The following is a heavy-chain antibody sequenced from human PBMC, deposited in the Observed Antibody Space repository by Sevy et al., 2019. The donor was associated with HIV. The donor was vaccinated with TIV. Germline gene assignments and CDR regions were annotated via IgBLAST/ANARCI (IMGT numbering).Heavy chain of an antibody. Sequence: ASVKVSCKASGYTFTTYDINWVRQATGQGLEWMGWMNPNSGNTGYAQKFQGRVTMTRNTSIEAAYMELSSLRSEDTAVYYCARFLSTSYYYYHAMDVWGQGTTVTVSS. CDR3: ARFLSTSYYYYHAMDV. CDR1: GYTFTTYD. D-gene: IGHD2-2*01. J-gene: IGHJ6*02. CDR2: MNPNSGNT. V-gene: IGHV1-8*01.